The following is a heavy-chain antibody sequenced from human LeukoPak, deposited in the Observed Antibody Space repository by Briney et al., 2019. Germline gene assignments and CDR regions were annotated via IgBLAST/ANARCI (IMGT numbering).Heavy chain of an antibody. CDR3: ARGETYYDILTGYRIMYCFDY. V-gene: IGHV4-34*01. D-gene: IGHD3-9*01. Sequence: SETLSLTCAVYGGSFSGYYWSWIRQPPGKGLEWIGEINNSGSTNYNPSLKSRSTISVDTSKNQFSLKLSSVTAADTAVYYCARGETYYDILTGYRIMYCFDYWGRGTLVTVS. CDR2: INNSGST. CDR1: GGSFSGYY. J-gene: IGHJ4*02.